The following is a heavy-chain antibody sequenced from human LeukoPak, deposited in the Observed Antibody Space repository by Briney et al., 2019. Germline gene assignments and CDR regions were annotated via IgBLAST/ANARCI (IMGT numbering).Heavy chain of an antibody. CDR3: ARTKITMVRGVLSQYSWFDP. CDR1: GFTFSSYS. J-gene: IGHJ5*02. CDR2: ISSSSSYI. D-gene: IGHD3-10*01. V-gene: IGHV3-21*01. Sequence: GGSLRLSCAASGFTFSSYSMNWVRQAPGKGLEWVSSISSSSSYIYYADSVKGRFTISRDNAKNSLYLQMNSLRAEDTAVYYCARTKITMVRGVLSQYSWFDPWGQGTLVTVSS.